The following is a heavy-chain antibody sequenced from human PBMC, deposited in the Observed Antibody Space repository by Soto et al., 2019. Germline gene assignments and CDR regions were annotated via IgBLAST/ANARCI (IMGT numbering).Heavy chain of an antibody. CDR2: IYYSGST. CDR1: GGSISSYY. V-gene: IGHV4-59*01. Sequence: QVQLQESGPGLVKPSETLSLTCTVSGGSISSYYWSWIRQPPGKGLEWIGYIYYSGSTNYNPSLRSRVTISVDTSKNPFSLKLGSVTAADTAVYYCARGRGGLFITQLLNAFDIWGQGTMVTVSS. CDR3: ARGRGGLFITQLLNAFDI. D-gene: IGHD2-2*01. J-gene: IGHJ3*02.